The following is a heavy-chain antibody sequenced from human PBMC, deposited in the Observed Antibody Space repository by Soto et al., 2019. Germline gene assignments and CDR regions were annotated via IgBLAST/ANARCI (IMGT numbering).Heavy chain of an antibody. CDR2: ISYYGTNE. D-gene: IGHD6-6*01. CDR1: GFTFSGYG. V-gene: IGHV3-30*03. J-gene: IGHJ4*02. CDR3: ARAPYSSSSFFFDS. Sequence: GGSLRLSCEASGFTFSGYGMHWVRQAPGKGLEWVAVISYYGTNEYYEDSVKGRFTISRDNSKNTLYLQMSSLRSDDTAVYYCARAPYSSSSFFFDSWGQGTPVTVSS.